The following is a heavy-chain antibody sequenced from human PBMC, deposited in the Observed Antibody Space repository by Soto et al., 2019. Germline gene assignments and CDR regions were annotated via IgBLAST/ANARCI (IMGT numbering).Heavy chain of an antibody. Sequence: ASVKVSCKVSGYTPTELSMHWVRQAPGKGLEWMGGFDPEDGETIYAQKFQGRVTMTEDTSTDTAYMELSSLRSEDTAVYYCATVPITIFGVVTFPPYFDYWGQGTLVPVSP. J-gene: IGHJ4*02. V-gene: IGHV1-24*01. CDR3: ATVPITIFGVVTFPPYFDY. CDR1: GYTPTELS. D-gene: IGHD3-3*01. CDR2: FDPEDGET.